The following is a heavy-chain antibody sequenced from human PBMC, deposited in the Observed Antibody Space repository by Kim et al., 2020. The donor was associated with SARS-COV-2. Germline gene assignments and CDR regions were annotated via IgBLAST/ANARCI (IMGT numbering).Heavy chain of an antibody. Sequence: GGSLRLSCAASGFTFSGSAMHWVRQASGKGLEWVGRIRSKANSYATAYAASVKGRFTISRDDSKNTAYLQMNSLKTEDTAVYYCTRQTRNYDSSGYYSGASDDLFDYWGQGTLVTVSS. J-gene: IGHJ4*02. CDR2: IRSKANSYAT. CDR1: GFTFSGSA. V-gene: IGHV3-73*01. D-gene: IGHD3-22*01. CDR3: TRQTRNYDSSGYYSGASDDLFDY.